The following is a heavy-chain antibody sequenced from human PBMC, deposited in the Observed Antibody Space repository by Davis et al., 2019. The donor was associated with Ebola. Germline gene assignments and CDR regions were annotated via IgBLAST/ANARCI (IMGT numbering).Heavy chain of an antibody. D-gene: IGHD2-15*01. J-gene: IGHJ6*03. CDR1: GFTFSSYA. CDR3: ARDRPIVVVVAAIYYYYYYMDV. Sequence: GGSLRLSCAASGFTFSSYAMHWVRQALGKGLEWVAVISYDGSNKYYADSVKGRFTISRDNSKNTLYIQMNSLRAEDTAVYYCARDRPIVVVVAAIYYYYYYMDVWGKGTTVTVSS. CDR2: ISYDGSNK. V-gene: IGHV3-30*14.